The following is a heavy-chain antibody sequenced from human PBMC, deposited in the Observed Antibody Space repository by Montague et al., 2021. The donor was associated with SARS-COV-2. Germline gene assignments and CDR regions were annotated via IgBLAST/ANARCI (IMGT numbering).Heavy chain of an antibody. CDR1: GEPISGFY. CDR2: IYTTGST. D-gene: IGHD2-21*01. J-gene: IGHJ4*02. Sequence: SETLSLTCTVSGEPISGFYWNWIRQSAGEGLEWIGRIYTTGSTNYNPSLKSRVTMSVDTSKNQFSLKLTSVTAADTAVYYCAREAVLAPYCFDYWDQGALVAVSS. V-gene: IGHV4-4*07. CDR3: AREAVLAPYCFDY.